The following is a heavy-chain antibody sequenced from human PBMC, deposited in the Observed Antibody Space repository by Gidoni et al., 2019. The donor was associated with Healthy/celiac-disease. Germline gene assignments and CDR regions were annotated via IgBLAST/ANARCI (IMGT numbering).Heavy chain of an antibody. J-gene: IGHJ4*02. D-gene: IGHD5-12*01. Sequence: EVQLVESGGGLVTPEGSLRLSCAAAGLTFRNAWMSWVRQDPGKGLEWVGRSKSKTDGGTTDYAAPGKGRFTISRDDSKNTLYLQMNSLKTEDTAVYYCTTGIVATIRYWGQGTLVTVSS. CDR2: SKSKTDGGTT. V-gene: IGHV3-15*01. CDR1: GLTFRNAW. CDR3: TTGIVATIRY.